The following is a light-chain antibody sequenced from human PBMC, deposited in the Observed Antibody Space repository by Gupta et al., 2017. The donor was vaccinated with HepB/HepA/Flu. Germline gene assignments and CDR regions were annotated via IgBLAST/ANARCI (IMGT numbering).Light chain of an antibody. CDR2: EVS. CDR3: CAYAGSSTFV. V-gene: IGLV2-23*02. CDR1: SSDVGSYNL. J-gene: IGLJ1*01. Sequence: SALTQHASVSGSPGQSITNSVTGTSSDVGSYNLFSWYQKHPGKAPNLMIYEVSKRPAGVASRFSGSKSGNTASLTISGRQEEDEADYYCCAYAGSSTFVFGTGTKVTVL.